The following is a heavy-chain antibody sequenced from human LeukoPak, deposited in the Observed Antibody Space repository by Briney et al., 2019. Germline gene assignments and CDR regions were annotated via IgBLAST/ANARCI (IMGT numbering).Heavy chain of an antibody. D-gene: IGHD3-22*01. V-gene: IGHV2-5*02. CDR2: IYWDDDR. J-gene: IGHJ4*02. CDR3: AHRKNYYDSSVFDN. Sequence: SGPTLVNPTQTLTLTCTFSGFSLNTRGVGVDWIPHPPGRALEWLALIYWDDDRRYSPSLKSKLTITKDTSRNQVVLTMTNMDPVDTATYFCAHRKNYYDSSVFDNWGQGTLVTVSS. CDR1: GFSLNTRGVG.